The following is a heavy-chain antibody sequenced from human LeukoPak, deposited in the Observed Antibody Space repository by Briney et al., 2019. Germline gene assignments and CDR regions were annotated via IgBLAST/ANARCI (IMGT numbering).Heavy chain of an antibody. Sequence: GGSLRLSCAASGFTFSSYSMNWVRQAQGKGLEWVSSISSSSSYIYYADSVKGRFTISRDNAKNSLYLQMNSLRAEDTAVYYCARDRGYGGYEEAGYWGQGTLVTVSS. V-gene: IGHV3-21*01. D-gene: IGHD5-12*01. CDR3: ARDRGYGGYEEAGY. CDR1: GFTFSSYS. J-gene: IGHJ4*02. CDR2: ISSSSSYI.